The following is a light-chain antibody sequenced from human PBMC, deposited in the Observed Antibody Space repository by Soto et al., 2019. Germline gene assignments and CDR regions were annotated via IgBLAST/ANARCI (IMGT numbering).Light chain of an antibody. Sequence: DIQMTPAPSSLSASVGDSVTITCRASQTIDTYLNWYQQNPGKAPKLLIYAASTLQNGAPSRFSGSGSGTDFPLTINSLQPEDFATYCCQQSTGIPYTFGQGTKLEIK. J-gene: IGKJ2*01. V-gene: IGKV1-39*01. CDR3: QQSTGIPYT. CDR1: QTIDTY. CDR2: AAS.